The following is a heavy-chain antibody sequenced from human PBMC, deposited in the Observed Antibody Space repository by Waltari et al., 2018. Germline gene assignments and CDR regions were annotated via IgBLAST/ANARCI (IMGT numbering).Heavy chain of an antibody. CDR1: GFPFRDIG. D-gene: IGHD6-19*01. CDR2: IKQDGSEK. V-gene: IGHV3-7*01. J-gene: IGHJ4*02. CDR3: ARRNGCDY. Sequence: EVQLVESGGGLVQPGGSLRLSCAAPGFPFRDIGMTWVRQAPGKGLEWVANIKQDGSEKYYVDSVKGRFTISRDNAKNSLYLQMNSLRAEDSAVYYCARRNGCDYWGQGTLVTVSS.